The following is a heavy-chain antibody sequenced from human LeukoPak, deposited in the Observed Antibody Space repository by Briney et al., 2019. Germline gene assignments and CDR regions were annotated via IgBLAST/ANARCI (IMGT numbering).Heavy chain of an antibody. D-gene: IGHD4-17*01. Sequence: GGSLRLSCAASGFTFSSYSMNWVRQAPGKGLEWVSSISSSSSYIYYADSVKGRFTISRDSSKNTLVLQMNTLRVEDTALYYCAKLHGDFLPAHYWGQGTLVTVSS. V-gene: IGHV3-21*01. CDR1: GFTFSSYS. J-gene: IGHJ4*02. CDR3: AKLHGDFLPAHY. CDR2: ISSSSSYI.